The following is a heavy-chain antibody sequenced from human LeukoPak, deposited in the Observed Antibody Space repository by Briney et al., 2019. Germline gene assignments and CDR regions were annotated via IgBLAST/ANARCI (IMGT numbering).Heavy chain of an antibody. CDR3: AGTEPFYGGNSLNY. V-gene: IGHV1-46*01. D-gene: IGHD4-23*01. J-gene: IGHJ4*02. CDR1: GYTFTSYY. CDR2: INPSGGNT. Sequence: ASVKVSCKASGYTFTSYYMHWVRQAPGQGLEWMGIINPSGGNTIYTQKFQGRVTMTRDMSTSTAYMELSSLRSEDTAVYYCAGTEPFYGGNSLNYWGQGTLVTVSS.